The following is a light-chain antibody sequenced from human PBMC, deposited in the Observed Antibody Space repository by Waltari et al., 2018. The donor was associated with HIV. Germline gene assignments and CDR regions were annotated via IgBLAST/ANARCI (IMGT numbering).Light chain of an antibody. V-gene: IGLV1-40*01. Sequence: QSVLTQPPSVSGAPGQRVTGSCSGSSSNRGAGYDIHWYQQLPGTAPRLLIYGNTNRPSGVPDRFSGSKSGTSASLAITGLQAEDEADYYCQSYDSSLSGWVFGGGTKLTVV. CDR1: SSNRGAGYD. CDR2: GNT. J-gene: IGLJ3*02. CDR3: QSYDSSLSGWV.